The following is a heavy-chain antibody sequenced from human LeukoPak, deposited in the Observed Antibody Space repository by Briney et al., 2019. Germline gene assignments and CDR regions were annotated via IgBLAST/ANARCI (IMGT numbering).Heavy chain of an antibody. CDR2: INPNSGDS. D-gene: IGHD2-2*01. J-gene: IGHJ4*02. CDR3: ARDRVYCSGTSCYVTSVDN. V-gene: IGHV1-2*02. Sequence: GASVKVSCEASVYTFTGYYIHWVRQVPGQGLEWMGWINPNSGDSNHTQKFQGRVTMTRDTSISTAYMELSNLRSDDTAVYYCARDRVYCSGTSCYVTSVDNWGQGTLVTVSS. CDR1: VYTFTGYY.